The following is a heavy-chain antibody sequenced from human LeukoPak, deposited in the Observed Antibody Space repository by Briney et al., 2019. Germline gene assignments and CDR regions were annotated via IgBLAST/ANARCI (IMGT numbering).Heavy chain of an antibody. CDR2: NIPIFGTA. V-gene: IGHV1-69*13. CDR1: GGTFSSYA. CDR3: ARDAPSVAAAGTPNYWFDP. J-gene: IGHJ5*02. D-gene: IGHD6-13*01. Sequence: ASVKVSCKASGGTFSSYAISWVRQAPVQGLEWMGGNIPIFGTANYAQKFQGRVTITADESTSTAYMELSSLRSEDTAVYYCARDAPSVAAAGTPNYWFDPWGQGTLVTVSS.